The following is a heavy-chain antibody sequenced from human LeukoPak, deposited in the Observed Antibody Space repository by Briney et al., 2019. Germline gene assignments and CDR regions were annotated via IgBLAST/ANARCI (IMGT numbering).Heavy chain of an antibody. CDR3: ATMIVDGVDY. D-gene: IGHD3-22*01. J-gene: IGHJ4*02. Sequence: ASVKVSCKASGGTFSSYAISWVRQAPGQGLEWMGGIIPIFGTANYAQKFQGRVTITADESTSTAYMELSSLRSEDTAVYYCATMIVDGVDYWGQGTLVTVSS. CDR2: IIPIFGTA. CDR1: GGTFSSYA. V-gene: IGHV1-69*01.